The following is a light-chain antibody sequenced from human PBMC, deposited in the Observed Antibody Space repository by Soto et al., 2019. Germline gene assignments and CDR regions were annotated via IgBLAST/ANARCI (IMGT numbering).Light chain of an antibody. CDR1: QSVSSN. J-gene: IGKJ1*01. V-gene: IGKV3-15*01. CDR2: GAS. Sequence: EIVMPQSPAPLSVSPGERSSLSCRASQSVSSNLAWYQQNPGQAPRLLIYGASARATGIPARFSGSGSGTEFTLTISSLQSEDFAVYYCQHYNNWPLTFGQGTKVDIK. CDR3: QHYNNWPLT.